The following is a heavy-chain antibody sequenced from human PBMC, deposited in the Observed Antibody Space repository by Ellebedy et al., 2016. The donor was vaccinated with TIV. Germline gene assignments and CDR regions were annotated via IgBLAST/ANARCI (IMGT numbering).Heavy chain of an antibody. Sequence: PGGSLRLSCAASGFTFGTYAMTWVRQAPGKGLEWVTSISVSGDKTYYTDSAKGRFTISRDNSKNTLYLQMNSLKAEDTAAYYCAKSVNGYTVGAFDIWGQGTMVTVSS. V-gene: IGHV3-23*01. D-gene: IGHD5-24*01. CDR1: GFTFGTYA. CDR2: ISVSGDKT. CDR3: AKSVNGYTVGAFDI. J-gene: IGHJ3*02.